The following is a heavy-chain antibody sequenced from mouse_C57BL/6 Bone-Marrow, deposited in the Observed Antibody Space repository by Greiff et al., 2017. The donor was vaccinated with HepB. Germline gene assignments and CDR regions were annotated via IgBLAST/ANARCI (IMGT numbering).Heavy chain of an antibody. CDR3: AREMDY. Sequence: DVQLVESGGGLVQPGGSLKLSCAASGFTFSDYYMYWVRQTPEKRLEWVAYISNGGGSTYYPDTVKGRFTISRDNAKNTLYLQMSRLKSEDTAMYYCAREMDYWGQGTSVTVSS. J-gene: IGHJ4*01. V-gene: IGHV5-12*01. CDR2: ISNGGGST. CDR1: GFTFSDYY.